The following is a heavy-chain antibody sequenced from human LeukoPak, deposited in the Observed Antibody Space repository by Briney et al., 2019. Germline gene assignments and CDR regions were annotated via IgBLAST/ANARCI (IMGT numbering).Heavy chain of an antibody. CDR1: GFTFSSYG. D-gene: IGHD2-2*01. CDR3: ANGYCSSTSCYSDYYFDY. V-gene: IGHV3-30*18. CDR2: ISYDGSNK. J-gene: IGHJ4*02. Sequence: GGSLRLSCAASGFTFSSYGMHWARQAPGKGLEWVAVISYDGSNKYYADSVKGRFTISRDNSKNTLYLQMNSLRAEDTAVYYCANGYCSSTSCYSDYYFDYWGQGTLVTVSS.